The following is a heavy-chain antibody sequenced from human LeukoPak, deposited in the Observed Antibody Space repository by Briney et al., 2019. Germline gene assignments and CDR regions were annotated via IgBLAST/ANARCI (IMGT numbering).Heavy chain of an antibody. Sequence: PGGSLRLSCAASGFTFSSYAMSWVRQAPGKGREWVSAISGSGGSTYYADSVKGRFTISRDNSKNTLYLQMNSLRAEDTAVYYCAKVPSYYYDSSGYYYDYWGQGTLVTVSS. J-gene: IGHJ4*02. CDR1: GFTFSSYA. CDR3: AKVPSYYYDSSGYYYDY. V-gene: IGHV3-23*01. D-gene: IGHD3-22*01. CDR2: ISGSGGST.